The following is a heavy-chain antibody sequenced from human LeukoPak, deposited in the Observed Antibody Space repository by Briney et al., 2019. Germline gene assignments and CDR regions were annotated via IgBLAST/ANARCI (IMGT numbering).Heavy chain of an antibody. CDR2: IWYDGSNK. CDR1: GFTFSSYG. V-gene: IGHV3-33*01. Sequence: GGSLRLSCAASGFTFSSYGMHWVRQAPGKGLEWVAVIWYDGSNKYYADSVKGRFTISRDNSKNTLYLQMNSLRAEDTAVYYCAVHPHFDPWAREPWSPSPQ. J-gene: IGHJ5*02. CDR3: AVHPHFDP. D-gene: IGHD1-1*01.